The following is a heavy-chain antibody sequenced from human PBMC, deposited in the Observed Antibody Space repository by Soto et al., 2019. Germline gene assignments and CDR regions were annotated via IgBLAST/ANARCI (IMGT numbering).Heavy chain of an antibody. D-gene: IGHD6-6*01. V-gene: IGHV3-23*01. Sequence: EVQLLESGGGLIQPGGSLRLSCAGSGFPFSDYGMNWVRQAPGKGLEWVSGLTWGGSAYYAESVRGRFTISRDNSKSILYVQMNSLRVEDTAVYYCAKERTSSTYDGMDVWGQGTPVTVSS. CDR3: AKERTSSTYDGMDV. CDR1: GFPFSDYG. J-gene: IGHJ6*02. CDR2: LTWGGSA.